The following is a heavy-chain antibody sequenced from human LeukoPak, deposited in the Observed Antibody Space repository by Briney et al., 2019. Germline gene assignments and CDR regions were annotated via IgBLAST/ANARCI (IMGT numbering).Heavy chain of an antibody. CDR2: LDPGDSYT. CDR1: GYGFTSYF. D-gene: IGHD3-22*01. Sequence: PGESLKISCKGSGYGFTSYFISWVRQMPGKGLEWMGRLDPGDSYTSYSLSFLGHVSMSADKSISTAYLKWSSLKASDTAIYYCARHSRATYYYDSSGYYYPDYWGQGTLVTVSS. CDR3: ARHSRATYYYDSSGYYYPDY. V-gene: IGHV5-10-1*01. J-gene: IGHJ4*02.